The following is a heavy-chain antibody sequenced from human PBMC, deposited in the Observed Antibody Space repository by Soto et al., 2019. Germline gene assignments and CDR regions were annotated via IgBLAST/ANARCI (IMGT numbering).Heavy chain of an antibody. D-gene: IGHD1-26*01. CDR1: GYTFTSYG. CDR3: ASPDPRVGATNSAAFDI. Sequence: QVQLVQSGAEVKKPGASVKVSCKASGYTFTSYGISWVRQAPGQGLEWMGWISAYNGNTNYAQKLQGRVTMTTDTSTSTAYMELRSLRSDDTAVYYWASPDPRVGATNSAAFDIWGQGTMVTVSS. J-gene: IGHJ3*02. V-gene: IGHV1-18*01. CDR2: ISAYNGNT.